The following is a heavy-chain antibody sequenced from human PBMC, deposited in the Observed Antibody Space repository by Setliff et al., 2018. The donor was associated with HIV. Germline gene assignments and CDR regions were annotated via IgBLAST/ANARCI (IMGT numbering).Heavy chain of an antibody. CDR1: GGTFSSYA. J-gene: IGHJ5*02. CDR2: IIPILGTT. Sequence: SVKVSCKASGGTFSSYAINWVRQAPGQGLEWMGRIIPILGTTHYGQNFQGRVTITADKSTSSAYMELSSLRSEDTAVYYCARAGGYYYGSSYYFWFDPWGQGTLVTVSS. V-gene: IGHV1-69*06. D-gene: IGHD3-22*01. CDR3: ARAGGYYYGSSYYFWFDP.